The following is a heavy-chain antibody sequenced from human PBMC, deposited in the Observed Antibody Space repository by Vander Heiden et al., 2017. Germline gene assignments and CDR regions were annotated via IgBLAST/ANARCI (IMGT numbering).Heavy chain of an antibody. V-gene: IGHV3-23*01. CDR3: AKGKQLVDS. J-gene: IGHJ4*02. CDR1: GFTFSSYA. D-gene: IGHD6-6*01. Sequence: EVQLLESGGRLVQPGGSLRLSCAASGFTFSSYAMSWVRQAPGKGLEWVSAISGSGDSTYYADSVKGRFTISRDNSKNTLHIQMNSLRGEDTALYYCAKGKQLVDSWGQGNLVTVSS. CDR2: ISGSGDST.